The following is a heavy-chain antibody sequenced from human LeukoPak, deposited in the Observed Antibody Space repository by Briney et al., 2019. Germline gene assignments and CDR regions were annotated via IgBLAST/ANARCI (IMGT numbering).Heavy chain of an antibody. J-gene: IGHJ4*02. D-gene: IGHD3-22*01. Sequence: ASVKVSCKASGYTFTSYDINWVRQATGQGLEWMGWMNPNSGNTGYAQKFQGRVTMTRNTSISTAYMELSSLRSEDTAVYYCARGPNYYDSSGYYYSRYYFDYWGQGTLVTVSS. V-gene: IGHV1-8*01. CDR2: MNPNSGNT. CDR3: ARGPNYYDSSGYYYSRYYFDY. CDR1: GYTFTSYD.